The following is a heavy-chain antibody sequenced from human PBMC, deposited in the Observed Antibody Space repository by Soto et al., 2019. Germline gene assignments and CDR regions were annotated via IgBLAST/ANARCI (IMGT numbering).Heavy chain of an antibody. CDR3: ARDHHSSGWYSY. Sequence: PSATLSLTCAVSGYSISSGYYWGWIRQPPGKGLEWIGSIYHSGSTYYNPSLKSRVTISVDTSKNQLSLKLSSVTAADTAVYYCARDHHSSGWYSYWGQGTLVTVS. CDR2: IYHSGST. CDR1: GYSISSGYY. V-gene: IGHV4-38-2*02. J-gene: IGHJ4*02. D-gene: IGHD6-19*01.